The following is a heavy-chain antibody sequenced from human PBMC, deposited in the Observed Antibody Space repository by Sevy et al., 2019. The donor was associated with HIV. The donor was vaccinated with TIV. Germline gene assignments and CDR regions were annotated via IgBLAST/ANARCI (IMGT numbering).Heavy chain of an antibody. CDR3: ARDCSSARCLWGMDV. CDR1: GFSFSNYR. V-gene: IGHV3-7*03. Sequence: GGCLRLSCAASGFSFSNYRMSWVRQAPGKGLEWVANIKRDGSEKYYVASVKGRFTISIDIAKTSRFLQMNSLRGEDTAVYYCARDCSSARCLWGMDVWGQGTTVTVSS. D-gene: IGHD2-2*01. J-gene: IGHJ6*02. CDR2: IKRDGSEK.